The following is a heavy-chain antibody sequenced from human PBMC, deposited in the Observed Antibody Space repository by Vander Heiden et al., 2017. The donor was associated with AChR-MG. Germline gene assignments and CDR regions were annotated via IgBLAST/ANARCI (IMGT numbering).Heavy chain of an antibody. J-gene: IGHJ4*02. Sequence: QVQLVESGGGVVQPGRSLRLSCAASGFTFSSYGMHWVRQAPGKGLEWVAVIWYDGSNKYYADSVKGRFTISRDNSKNTLYLQMNSLRAEDTAVYYCVGELMGTTVYWGQGTLVTVSS. D-gene: IGHD1-1*01. CDR2: IWYDGSNK. CDR3: VGELMGTTVY. CDR1: GFTFSSYG. V-gene: IGHV3-33*01.